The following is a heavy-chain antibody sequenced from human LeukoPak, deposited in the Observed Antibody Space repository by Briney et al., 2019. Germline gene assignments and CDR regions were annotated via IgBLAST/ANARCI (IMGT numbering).Heavy chain of an antibody. CDR2: ISGSGDNT. D-gene: IGHD3-22*01. CDR3: AKGRYYDSSGSFYFDY. V-gene: IGHV3-23*01. J-gene: IGHJ4*02. CDR1: GFTFSSYA. Sequence: PGGSLRLSCAASGFTFSSYAMSSVRQAPGKGLEWVSGISGSGDNTYYADSVKGRFTISRDNSKNTLYVQVNSLGTEDTAAYYCAKGRYYDSSGSFYFDYWGQGTLVTVSS.